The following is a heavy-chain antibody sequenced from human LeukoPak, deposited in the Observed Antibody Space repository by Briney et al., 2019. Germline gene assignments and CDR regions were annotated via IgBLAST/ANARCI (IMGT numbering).Heavy chain of an antibody. CDR1: GGTFSSYA. CDR2: IIPIFGTA. J-gene: IGHJ3*02. D-gene: IGHD4-11*01. CDR3: ARTSHDYSKTPDAFDI. Sequence: SVKVSCKASGGTFSSYAISWVRQAPGQGLEWMGGIIPIFGTANYAQKFQGRVTITADESTSTAYMELSSLRSEDTAVYYCARTSHDYSKTPDAFDIWGQGTMVTVSS. V-gene: IGHV1-69*13.